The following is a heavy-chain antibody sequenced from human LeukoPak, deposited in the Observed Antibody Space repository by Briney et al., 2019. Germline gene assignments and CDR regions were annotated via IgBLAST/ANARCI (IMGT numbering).Heavy chain of an antibody. CDR2: ISAYNGNT. D-gene: IGHD1-26*01. V-gene: IGHV1-18*01. CDR1: GYTFTSYC. J-gene: IGHJ1*01. Sequence: ASVNVSCKASGYTFTSYCISWVRQAPAQGLEWMGWISAYNGNTNYAQKLQGRVTMTTDTSTSTAYMELRSLRSDDTAVYYCARGLVEQPHVPSVHWGQGTLVTVSS. CDR3: ARGLVEQPHVPSVH.